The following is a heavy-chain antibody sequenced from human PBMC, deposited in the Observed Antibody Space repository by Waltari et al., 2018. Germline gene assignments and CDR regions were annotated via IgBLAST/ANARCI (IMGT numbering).Heavy chain of an antibody. D-gene: IGHD3-3*01. V-gene: IGHV3-53*01. Sequence: EVQLVESGGGLIQPGGSLRLSCAVSGFTASNNPMSWVRQAPGKGLEWVSVIYSGGSTYYADSVKGRFTISRDSSENTVYLQMSSLRAEDTALYYCARLDFWTGSYYWGQGTLVTVAS. J-gene: IGHJ4*02. CDR1: GFTASNNP. CDR3: ARLDFWTGSYY. CDR2: IYSGGST.